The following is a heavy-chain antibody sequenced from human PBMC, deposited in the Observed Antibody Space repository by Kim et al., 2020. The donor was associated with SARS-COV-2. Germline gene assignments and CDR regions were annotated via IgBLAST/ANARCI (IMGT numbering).Heavy chain of an antibody. Sequence: GGSLRLSCAASGFTFSSYSMNWVRQAPGKGLEWVSSISSSSSYIYYADSVKGRFTISRDNAKNSLYLQMNSLRAEDTAVYCCARDLLPESGYGIGSSWLYYYYGMDVWGQGTTVTVSS. CDR2: ISSSSSYI. J-gene: IGHJ6*02. V-gene: IGHV3-21*01. D-gene: IGHD6-13*01. CDR1: GFTFSSYS. CDR3: ARDLLPESGYGIGSSWLYYYYGMDV.